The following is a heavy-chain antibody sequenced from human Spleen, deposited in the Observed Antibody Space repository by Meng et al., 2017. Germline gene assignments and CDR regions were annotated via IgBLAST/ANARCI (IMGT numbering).Heavy chain of an antibody. CDR2: IIPIFGTA. Sequence: SVKVSCKASGGTFSSYAISWVRQAPGQGLEWMGGIIPIFGTANYAQKFQGRVTITADESTSTAYMELSSLRSEDTAVYYCARDRNSPGAVAGAGVVDYWGQGTLVTVSS. J-gene: IGHJ4*02. V-gene: IGHV1-69*13. D-gene: IGHD6-19*01. CDR3: ARDRNSPGAVAGAGVVDY. CDR1: GGTFSSYA.